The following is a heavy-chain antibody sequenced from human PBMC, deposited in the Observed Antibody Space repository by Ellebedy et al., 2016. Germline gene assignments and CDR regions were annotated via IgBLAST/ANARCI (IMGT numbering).Heavy chain of an antibody. V-gene: IGHV4-34*01. CDR2: INHSGST. D-gene: IGHD4-17*01. Sequence: SETLSLXXAVYGGSFSGYYWSWIRQPPGKGLEWIGEINHSGSTNYNPSLKSRVTISVDTSKNQFSLKLNSVTAADTATYYCARTLIGEVDFWGQGVLVTVSS. J-gene: IGHJ4*02. CDR3: ARTLIGEVDF. CDR1: GGSFSGYY.